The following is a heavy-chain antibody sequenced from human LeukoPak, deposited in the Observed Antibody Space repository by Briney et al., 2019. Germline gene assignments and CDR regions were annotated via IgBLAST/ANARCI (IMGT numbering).Heavy chain of an antibody. Sequence: PGGSLRLSCAASGFTFSNYAMHWVRQAPGKGLEWVAFISYEGSIQYYADSVKGRFSISRDNSQNTLFLQMNSLRVEDTALYYCAKVIDFYFDYWGQGTLVTGSS. CDR3: AKVIDFYFDY. CDR2: ISYEGSIQ. J-gene: IGHJ4*02. V-gene: IGHV3-30*18. CDR1: GFTFSNYA. D-gene: IGHD2-21*01.